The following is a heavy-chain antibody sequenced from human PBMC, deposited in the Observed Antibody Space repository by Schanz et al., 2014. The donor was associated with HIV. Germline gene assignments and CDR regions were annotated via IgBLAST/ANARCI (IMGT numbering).Heavy chain of an antibody. V-gene: IGHV1-69*01. J-gene: IGHJ6*02. D-gene: IGHD3-9*01. Sequence: QVHLVQSGAEVKKPGSSVKVSCKASGGTFSSYAISWVRQAPGQGLEWMGGIIPIFGTTNYAQKFQGRVTITADESTRTAYMELSSLRFEDTAVYFCARSNYDILRARAYYYYYGLDVWGQGTTVTVSS. CDR2: IIPIFGTT. CDR1: GGTFSSYA. CDR3: ARSNYDILRARAYYYYYGLDV.